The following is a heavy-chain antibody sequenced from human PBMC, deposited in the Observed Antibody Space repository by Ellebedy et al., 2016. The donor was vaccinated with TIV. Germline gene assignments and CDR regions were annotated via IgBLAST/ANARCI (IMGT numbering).Heavy chain of an antibody. CDR1: GYTFTSYA. V-gene: IGHV1-18*01. D-gene: IGHD3-10*01. CDR2: ISVYNGNT. Sequence: ASVKVSXXASGYTFTSYAITWVRQAPGQGLEWMGWISVYNGNTTYAQKLQGRVTMTTDTSTSTAYMELRSLRSDDTAVYYCARARAWCSSTSCPPEAYYYGSGILDYWGQGTLVTVSS. CDR3: ARARAWCSSTSCPPEAYYYGSGILDY. J-gene: IGHJ4*02.